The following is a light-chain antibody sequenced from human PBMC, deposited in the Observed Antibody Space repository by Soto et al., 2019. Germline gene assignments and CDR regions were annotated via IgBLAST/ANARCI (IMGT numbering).Light chain of an antibody. J-gene: IGLJ2*01. CDR1: SSDVGGYNY. Sequence: QSALPQPASVSGSPGQSITISCTGTSSDVGGYNYVSWYQQHPGKAPKLMIYDVSNRPSGVSNRFSGSKSGNTASLTISGLQAEDEADYYCSAYTSNSPYVVFGGGTKLTVL. CDR3: SAYTSNSPYVV. V-gene: IGLV2-14*01. CDR2: DVS.